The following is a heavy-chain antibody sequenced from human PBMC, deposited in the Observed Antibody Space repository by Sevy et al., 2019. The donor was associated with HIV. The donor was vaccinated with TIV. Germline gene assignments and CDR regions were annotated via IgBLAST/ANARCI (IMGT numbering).Heavy chain of an antibody. CDR2: ISSTGGSI. V-gene: IGHV3-48*01. D-gene: IGHD2-21*02. CDR1: GFSFSNYN. J-gene: IGHJ6*02. CDR3: AREGGYSVKGLDV. Sequence: GGSLRLSCAASGFSFSNYNINWVRQAPGKGLEWVSYISSTGGSIYHADSVKGRFTISRDDAKKSLYLQMNSLRAEDTAVYYCAREGGYSVKGLDVWGQGTSVTVSS.